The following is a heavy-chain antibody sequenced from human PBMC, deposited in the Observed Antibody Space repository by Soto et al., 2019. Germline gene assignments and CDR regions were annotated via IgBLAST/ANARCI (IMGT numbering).Heavy chain of an antibody. Sequence: SETLSLTCTVSGGSISSSSYYWGWIRQPPGKGLEWIGSIYYSGSTYYNPSLKSRVTISVDTSKNQFSLKLSSVTAADTAVYYCASLYSSSYYFDYWGQGTLVTVSS. J-gene: IGHJ4*02. CDR1: GGSISSSSYY. V-gene: IGHV4-39*01. CDR2: IYYSGST. D-gene: IGHD6-6*01. CDR3: ASLYSSSYYFDY.